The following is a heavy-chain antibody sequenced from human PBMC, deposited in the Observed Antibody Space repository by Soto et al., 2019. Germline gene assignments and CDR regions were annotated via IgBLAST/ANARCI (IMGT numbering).Heavy chain of an antibody. J-gene: IGHJ4*02. CDR2: IKPDGSEK. CDR3: ARENYFDY. V-gene: IGHV3-7*04. CDR1: GFTFRNYW. Sequence: GGSLRPSCTASGFTFRNYWMGWVRQTPEKGLEWVANIKPDGSEKYYVDSVKGRFTISRDNAKNSLSLQMNSLRAEDTALYYCARENYFDYWGQGTLVTAPQ.